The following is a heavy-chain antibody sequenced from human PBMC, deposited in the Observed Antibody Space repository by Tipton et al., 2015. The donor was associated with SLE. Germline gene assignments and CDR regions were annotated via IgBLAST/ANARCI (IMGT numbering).Heavy chain of an antibody. Sequence: QLVQSGAEVRKPGASLSVSCKASGYIFTAYHVHWVLQAPRQGLGWMGWINPKSGGTDFAQRFQGRVTMTRDTSISTAYTDLSGLRSDGTAVYYCARGRDDRGLWDIWRQGTTVTVSS. D-gene: IGHD4/OR15-4a*01. J-gene: IGHJ3*02. V-gene: IGHV1-2*02. CDR3: ARGRDDRGLWDI. CDR1: GYIFTAYH. CDR2: INPKSGGT.